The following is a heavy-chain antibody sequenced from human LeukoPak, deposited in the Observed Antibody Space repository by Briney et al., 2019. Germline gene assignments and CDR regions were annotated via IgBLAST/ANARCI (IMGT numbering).Heavy chain of an antibody. V-gene: IGHV4-59*12. CDR2: IYYSGST. CDR1: GGSISSYH. CDR3: ARDGGSGSYSYYYYGMDV. J-gene: IGHJ6*02. D-gene: IGHD3-10*01. Sequence: SETLSLTCTVSGGSISSYHWSWIRQPPGKGLEWIGYIYYSGSTNHNPSLKSRVTMSVDTSKNQFSLKLSSVTAADTAVYYCARDGGSGSYSYYYYGMDVWGQGTTVTVSS.